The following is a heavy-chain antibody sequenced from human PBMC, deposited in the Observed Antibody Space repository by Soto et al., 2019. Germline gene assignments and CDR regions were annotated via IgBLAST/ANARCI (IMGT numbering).Heavy chain of an antibody. CDR1: GGSVSSSY. CDR3: ARDQSGTQYFDL. V-gene: IGHV4-59*02. D-gene: IGHD1-7*01. CDR2: TFHSGST. Sequence: QVQLQESGPGLVKPSETLSVTCTVSGGSVSSSYWAWIRQPPGKGLEWIGYTFHSGSTKYNPSLKSRVTMSVDTSENQFSLKLSSVTAAVTAVYYCARDQSGTQYFDLWGRGTLVIVSS. J-gene: IGHJ2*01.